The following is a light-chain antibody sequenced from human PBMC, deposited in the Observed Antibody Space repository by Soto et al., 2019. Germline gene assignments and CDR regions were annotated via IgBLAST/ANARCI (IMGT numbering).Light chain of an antibody. Sequence: DIQMTQSPSSLSASVGDRVTITCRASQGIRNYLAWYQQKPGKVPQLLIFGASTLQSGVSSRFSGSGSGTDFTLTLSSLQPEDVATYYCQKYISVPRTFGQGTKVEI. CDR1: QGIRNY. J-gene: IGKJ1*01. CDR3: QKYISVPRT. CDR2: GAS. V-gene: IGKV1-27*01.